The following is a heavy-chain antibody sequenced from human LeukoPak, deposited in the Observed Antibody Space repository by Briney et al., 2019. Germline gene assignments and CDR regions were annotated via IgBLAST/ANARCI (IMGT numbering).Heavy chain of an antibody. CDR1: GFTFSSYW. CDR2: INNDGTYA. D-gene: IGHD3-16*01. J-gene: IGHJ4*02. Sequence: GGSLRLSCVASGFTFSSYWLHWVHQAPGKGLVWISHINNDGTYATYAESVKGRFTISRDNARNTLFLQMNSLRAEDTAVYYCARINYEGDSWGQGTLVTVSS. V-gene: IGHV3-74*01. CDR3: ARINYEGDS.